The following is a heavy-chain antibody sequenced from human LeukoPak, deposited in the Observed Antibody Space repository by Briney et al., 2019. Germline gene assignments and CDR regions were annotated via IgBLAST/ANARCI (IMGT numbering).Heavy chain of an antibody. V-gene: IGHV4-39*07. CDR1: GGSISSSSYY. CDR3: ARGSSAARPNFDY. CDR2: IYYSRIT. Sequence: SETLSLTCTVSGGSISSSSYYWGWIRQPPGKGLEWIGSIYYSRITYYNSSLKSRVTISVDTSKNQFSLKLNSVTAADTAVYYCARGSSAARPNFDYWGQGTLVTVSS. D-gene: IGHD6-6*01. J-gene: IGHJ4*02.